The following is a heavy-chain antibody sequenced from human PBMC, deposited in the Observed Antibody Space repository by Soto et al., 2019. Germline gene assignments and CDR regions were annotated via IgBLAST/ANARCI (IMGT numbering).Heavy chain of an antibody. D-gene: IGHD3-10*01. V-gene: IGHV4-59*08. CDR2: IYYSGST. J-gene: IGHJ5*02. CDR3: ARHLYGSGERFDP. CDR1: AGSISSYY. Sequence: SETLSLTCSVSAGSISSYYWSWIRQPPGKGLEWIGYIYYSGSTNYNPSLKSRVTISVDTSKNQFSLKLSSVTAADTAVYYCARHLYGSGERFDPWGQGTLVTVSS.